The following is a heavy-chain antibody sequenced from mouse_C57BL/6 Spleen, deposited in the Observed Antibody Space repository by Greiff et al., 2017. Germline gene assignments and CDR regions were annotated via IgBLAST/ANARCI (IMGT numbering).Heavy chain of an antibody. CDR1: GFSFNTYA. CDR3: VTNDYLYYYAMDY. J-gene: IGHJ4*01. Sequence: EVQLVESGGGLVQPKGSLKLSCAASGFSFNTYAMNWVRQAPGKGLEWVARIRSKSNNYATYYADSVKGRFTISRDDSESMLYLQMNNLKTEDTAMYYCVTNDYLYYYAMDYWGQGTSVTVSS. V-gene: IGHV10-1*01. CDR2: IRSKSNNYAT. D-gene: IGHD2-4*01.